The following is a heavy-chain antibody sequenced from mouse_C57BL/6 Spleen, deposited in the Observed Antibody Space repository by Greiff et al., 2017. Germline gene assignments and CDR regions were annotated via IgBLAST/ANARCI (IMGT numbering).Heavy chain of an antibody. CDR2: IYPGSGST. J-gene: IGHJ4*01. V-gene: IGHV1-55*01. D-gene: IGHD4-1*02. CDR1: GYTFTSYW. Sequence: VQLQQPGAELVKPGASVKMSCKASGYTFTSYWITWVKQRPGQGLEWIGDIYPGSGSTNYNEKFKSKATLTVDTSSSTAYMQLSSLTSEDSAVXYCARRSTGTRAMDYWGQGTSVTVSS. CDR3: ARRSTGTRAMDY.